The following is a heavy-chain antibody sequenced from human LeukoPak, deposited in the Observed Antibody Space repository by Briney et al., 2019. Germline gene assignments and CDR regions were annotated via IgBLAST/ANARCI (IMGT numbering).Heavy chain of an antibody. CDR1: RFTFNNYG. CDR3: TSSYYYGSSGYYQAY. Sequence: GGSLRLSCAASRFTFNNYGMSWVRQAPGKGLEWVSAISGSGTNTYYADSVKGRFTISRDNSKNTLYLQMNSLRAEDTAVYYCTSSYYYGSSGYYQAYWGQGTLVTVSS. V-gene: IGHV3-23*01. D-gene: IGHD3-22*01. CDR2: ISGSGTNT. J-gene: IGHJ4*02.